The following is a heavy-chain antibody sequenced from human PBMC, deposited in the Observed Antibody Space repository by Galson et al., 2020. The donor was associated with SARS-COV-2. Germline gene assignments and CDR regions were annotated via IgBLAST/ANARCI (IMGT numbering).Heavy chain of an antibody. Sequence: ASVQVSCQASGYTITSYGISWVRQAPGQGLEWMGWISAYNGNTNYAQKLQGRVTMTTDTSTSTAYMELRSLRSDDTAVYYCARDSQWELLDYWGQGTLVTVSS. D-gene: IGHD1-26*01. J-gene: IGHJ4*02. CDR1: GYTITSYG. CDR3: ARDSQWELLDY. V-gene: IGHV1-18*04. CDR2: ISAYNGNT.